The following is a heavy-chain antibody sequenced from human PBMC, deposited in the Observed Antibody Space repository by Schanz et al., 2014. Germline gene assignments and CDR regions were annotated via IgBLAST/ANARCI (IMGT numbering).Heavy chain of an antibody. V-gene: IGHV3-73*01. J-gene: IGHJ4*02. CDR1: GFTFSASA. CDR3: ARDRVGASSYFDY. Sequence: VQLVESGGGLVKPGGSLRLSCAASGFTFSASAMHWVRQAPGKGLEWVGHIRSKPNNYATEYAASMKGRFTISRDSSKNTLYLQMNSLRAEDTAVYYCARDRVGASSYFDYWGQGTLVTVSS. CDR2: IRSKPNNYAT. D-gene: IGHD1-26*01.